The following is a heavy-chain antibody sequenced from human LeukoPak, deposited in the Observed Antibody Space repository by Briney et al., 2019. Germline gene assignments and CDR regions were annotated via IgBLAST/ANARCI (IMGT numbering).Heavy chain of an antibody. D-gene: IGHD3-3*01. CDR2: ISYDGSNK. V-gene: IGHV3-30*18. CDR1: GFTFSSYG. CDR3: AKDLTIFGVVITPMDY. J-gene: IGHJ4*02. Sequence: GGSLRLSCAASGFTFSSYGMHWVRQALGKGLEWVAVISYDGSNKYYADSVKGRFTISRDNSKNTLYLQMNSLRAEDTAVYYCAKDLTIFGVVITPMDYWGQGTLVTVSS.